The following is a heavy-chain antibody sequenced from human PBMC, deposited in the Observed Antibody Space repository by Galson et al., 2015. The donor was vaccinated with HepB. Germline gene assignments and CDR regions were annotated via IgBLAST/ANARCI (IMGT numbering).Heavy chain of an antibody. Sequence: QSGAEVKKPGESLKISCKGSGYTFTSYWIGWVRQMPGKGLEWMGIIYPGDSDTRYSPSFQGQVTISADKSISTAYLQWSSLKASDTAMYYRARQNGIFGVGSNWFDPWGQGTLVTVSS. CDR3: ARQNGIFGVGSNWFDP. D-gene: IGHD3-3*01. CDR1: GYTFTSYW. J-gene: IGHJ5*02. V-gene: IGHV5-51*01. CDR2: IYPGDSDT.